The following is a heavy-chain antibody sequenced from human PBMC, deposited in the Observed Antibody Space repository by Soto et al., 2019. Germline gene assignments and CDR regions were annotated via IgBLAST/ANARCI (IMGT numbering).Heavy chain of an antibody. D-gene: IGHD3-10*01. V-gene: IGHV3-23*01. J-gene: IGHJ4*02. CDR3: AKDRYYYGSGKRGYFDY. CDR2: ISGSGGST. Sequence: EVQLLESGGGLVQPGGSLRLSCAASGFTFSSYAMSWVRQAPGKGLEWVSAISGSGGSTYYADSVKGRFTISRDNSKNTLYLQMNSLRAEDTAVYYCAKDRYYYGSGKRGYFDYWGRGTLVTVSS. CDR1: GFTFSSYA.